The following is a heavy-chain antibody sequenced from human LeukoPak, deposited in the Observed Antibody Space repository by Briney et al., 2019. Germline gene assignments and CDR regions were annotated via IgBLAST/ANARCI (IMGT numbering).Heavy chain of an antibody. J-gene: IGHJ4*02. Sequence: GGSLRLSCAASGFTFSSYWMHWVRQAPGKGLVWVSRISTDASSTTYADSVKGRFTISRDNAKGTLYLQMSSLRAEDTAVYYCTGHHQAYSRTYWGQGTLVTVSS. CDR3: TGHHQAYSRTY. V-gene: IGHV3-74*01. CDR1: GFTFSSYW. CDR2: ISTDASST. D-gene: IGHD4-11*01.